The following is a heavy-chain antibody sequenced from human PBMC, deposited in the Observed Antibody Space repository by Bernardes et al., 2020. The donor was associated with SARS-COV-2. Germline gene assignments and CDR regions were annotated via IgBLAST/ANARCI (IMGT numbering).Heavy chain of an antibody. D-gene: IGHD2-15*01. Sequence: SQTLSLTCAISGDSVSSNSAAWNWIRQSPSRGLEWLGRTYYRSKWYNDYAVSVKSRITINPDTSKNQFSLQLNSVTPEDTAVYYCAREAVKDGWTDGVDAFDIWGQGTMVTVSS. CDR1: GDSVSSNSAA. CDR3: AREAVKDGWTDGVDAFDI. J-gene: IGHJ3*02. V-gene: IGHV6-1*01. CDR2: TYYRSKWYN.